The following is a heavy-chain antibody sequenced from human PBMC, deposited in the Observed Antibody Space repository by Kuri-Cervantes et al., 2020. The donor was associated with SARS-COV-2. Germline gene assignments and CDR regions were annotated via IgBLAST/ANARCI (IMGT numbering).Heavy chain of an antibody. CDR2: IIPIFGTA. D-gene: IGHD2-2*02. CDR1: GGSFSSYA. CDR3: ARSSKGRPGYCSSTSCYIGGGWFDP. J-gene: IGHJ5*02. Sequence: SVKVSCKASGGSFSSYAISWVRQAPGQGLEWMGRIIPIFGTANYAQKFQGRVTITADESTSTAYMELSSLRSEDTAVYYCARSSKGRPGYCSSTSCYIGGGWFDPWGQGTLVTVSS. V-gene: IGHV1-69*13.